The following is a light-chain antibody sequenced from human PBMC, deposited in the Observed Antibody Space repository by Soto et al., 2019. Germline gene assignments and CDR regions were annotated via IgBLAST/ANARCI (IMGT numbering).Light chain of an antibody. Sequence: QSALTQPASVSGSPGQSITISCTGTSSDVGGYNYVSWYQQHQGKAPKLMIYDVSNRPSGVSNRFSGSKSGNTASLTISGLQAEDESDYYCSSYTSRSTLFGGGTKLTVL. V-gene: IGLV2-14*01. CDR1: SSDVGGYNY. J-gene: IGLJ2*01. CDR3: SSYTSRSTL. CDR2: DVS.